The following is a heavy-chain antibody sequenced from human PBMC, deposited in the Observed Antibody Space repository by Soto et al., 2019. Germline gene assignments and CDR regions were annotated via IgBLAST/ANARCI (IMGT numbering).Heavy chain of an antibody. CDR2: IYPGDSDT. J-gene: IGHJ3*02. Sequence: GESLKISCKGSGYSFTSYWIGWVRQMPGKGLEWMGIIYPGDSDTRYSPSCQGQVTISAGKSISTAYLQWSSRKASDTAMYYCARMGDYGSGSYYKMADAFDIWGQGTMVTVSS. CDR1: GYSFTSYW. V-gene: IGHV5-51*01. D-gene: IGHD3-10*01. CDR3: ARMGDYGSGSYYKMADAFDI.